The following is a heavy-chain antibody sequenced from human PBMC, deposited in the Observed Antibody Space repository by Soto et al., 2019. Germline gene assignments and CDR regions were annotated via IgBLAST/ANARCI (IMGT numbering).Heavy chain of an antibody. J-gene: IGHJ5*02. Sequence: SETLSLTCTVSGGSISSYYWSWIRQPPGKGLEWIGYIYYSGSTNYNPSLKSRVTISVDTSKNQFSLKLSSVTAADTAVYYCARAVPGYCSGGSCQNRFDPWGHGTLVTVS. CDR3: ARAVPGYCSGGSCQNRFDP. D-gene: IGHD2-15*01. CDR1: GGSISSYY. CDR2: IYYSGST. V-gene: IGHV4-59*01.